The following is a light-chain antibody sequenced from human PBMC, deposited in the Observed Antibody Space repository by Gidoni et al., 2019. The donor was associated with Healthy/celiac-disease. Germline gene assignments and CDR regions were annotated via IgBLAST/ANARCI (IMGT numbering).Light chain of an antibody. CDR3: QQYYSTPWT. V-gene: IGKV4-1*01. CDR1: QSVLYSSNNKND. J-gene: IGKJ1*01. Sequence: DIVMTQSTDSLAVSLGERDTINCKSSQSVLYSSNNKNDLAWYQQKPGQPPKLLIYWASTRDSGVPDLFSGSGSGTDFTLTISSLQAEDVAVYYCQQYYSTPWTFGQGTKVEIK. CDR2: WAS.